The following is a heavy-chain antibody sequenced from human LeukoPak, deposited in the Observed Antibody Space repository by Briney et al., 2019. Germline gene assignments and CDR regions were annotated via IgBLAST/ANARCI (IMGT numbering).Heavy chain of an antibody. Sequence: PGGSRRLSCAASGFTFSDYYMSWIRQAPGKGLEWVSYISSSGSTIYYADSVKGRFTISRDNAKNSLYLQMNSLRAEDTAVYYCASDFHYYYDSSGYPTKIDYWGQGTLVTVSS. CDR3: ASDFHYYYDSSGYPTKIDY. J-gene: IGHJ4*02. V-gene: IGHV3-11*04. CDR1: GFTFSDYY. D-gene: IGHD3-22*01. CDR2: ISSSGSTI.